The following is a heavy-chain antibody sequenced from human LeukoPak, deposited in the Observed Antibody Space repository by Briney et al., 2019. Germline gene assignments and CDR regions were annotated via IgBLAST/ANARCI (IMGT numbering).Heavy chain of an antibody. CDR2: ITAIDGRT. V-gene: IGHV3-23*01. CDR3: TKDRRGPAAGTWYFDS. CDR1: GFTFRRYS. Sequence: GGSLRLSCAASGFTFRRYSMNWIRQAPGRGLEWVSSITAIDGRTYYADSVRGRFTISRDNSKNTVYLQLNSLRAGDAAIYYCTKDRRGPAAGTWYFDSWGQGTLVTVSS. D-gene: IGHD6-13*01. J-gene: IGHJ4*02.